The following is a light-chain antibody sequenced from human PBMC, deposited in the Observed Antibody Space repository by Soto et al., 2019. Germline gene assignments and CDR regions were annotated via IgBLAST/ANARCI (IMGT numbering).Light chain of an antibody. V-gene: IGKV3-20*01. J-gene: IGKJ2*02. CDR1: QSVSNSY. Sequence: EIVLTQSPGTLSLCPGERATLSCRASQSVSNSYLAWYQQKPGQAPRLLIYDASSRATGIPDRFSGSGSGTDFTLTISRLEPEDFAVYYCQQYGSSPRTFGQGTKLEIK. CDR2: DAS. CDR3: QQYGSSPRT.